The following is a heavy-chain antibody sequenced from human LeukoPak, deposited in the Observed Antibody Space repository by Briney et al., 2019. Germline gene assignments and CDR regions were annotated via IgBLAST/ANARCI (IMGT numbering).Heavy chain of an antibody. J-gene: IGHJ4*02. CDR1: GYTFTGYY. Sequence: GASVKVSRKASGYTFTGYYMQWVRQARGQRLEWIGWIVVGSGNTNYAQKFQERVTITRDMSTSTAYMELSSLRSEDTAVYYCAADLGWGSKDIVVVPAAIWGQGTLVTVSS. CDR3: AADLGWGSKDIVVVPAAI. V-gene: IGHV1-58*02. D-gene: IGHD2-2*01. CDR2: IVVGSGNT.